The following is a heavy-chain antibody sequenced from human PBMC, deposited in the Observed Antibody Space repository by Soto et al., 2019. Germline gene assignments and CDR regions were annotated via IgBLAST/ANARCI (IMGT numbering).Heavy chain of an antibody. CDR2: INPNSGGT. D-gene: IGHD1-26*01. J-gene: IGHJ4*02. CDR1: GYTFTGYY. Sequence: ASVKVSCKASGYTFTGYYMHWVRQAPGQGLKWMGWINPNSGGTNYAQKFQGRVTMTRDTSISTAYMELSRLRSDDTAVYYCARDPGSYYGEFDYWGQGTLVTVSS. V-gene: IGHV1-2*02. CDR3: ARDPGSYYGEFDY.